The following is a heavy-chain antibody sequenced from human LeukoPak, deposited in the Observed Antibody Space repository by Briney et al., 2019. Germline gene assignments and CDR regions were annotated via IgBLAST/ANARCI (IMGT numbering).Heavy chain of an antibody. CDR2: IYTSGST. CDR3: ARDLGYCSGDSCYHYFDY. Sequence: SETLSLTCTVSGGSISSYYWSWIRQPAGKGLEWIGRIYTSGSTNYNPSLKSRVTMSVDTSKNQFSLKLISVTTADTAVYYCARDLGYCSGDSCYHYFDYWGQGTLVTVSS. D-gene: IGHD2-15*01. V-gene: IGHV4-4*07. J-gene: IGHJ4*02. CDR1: GGSISSYY.